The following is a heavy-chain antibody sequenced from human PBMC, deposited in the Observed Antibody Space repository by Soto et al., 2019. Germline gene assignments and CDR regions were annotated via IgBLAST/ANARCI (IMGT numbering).Heavy chain of an antibody. J-gene: IGHJ6*02. CDR1: GGSISGSGDY. D-gene: IGHD2-2*01. Sequence: SESLSLTCTVSGGSISGSGDYWGWIRQPPGKGLEWIGSIYYSGSTYYNPSLKSRVTISVDTSKNQFSLKLSSVTAADTAVYYCASHTEGGYCSSTSCYLDYYYGMDVWGQGTTVTVSS. V-gene: IGHV4-39*01. CDR3: ASHTEGGYCSSTSCYLDYYYGMDV. CDR2: IYYSGST.